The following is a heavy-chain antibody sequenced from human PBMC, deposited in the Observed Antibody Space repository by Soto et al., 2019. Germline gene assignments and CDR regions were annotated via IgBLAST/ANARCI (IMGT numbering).Heavy chain of an antibody. CDR2: IYWADDT. D-gene: IGHD3-3*01. CDR3: AHRVLRTVFGLVTTTAIYFDF. CDR1: GFSLTTSGVG. V-gene: IGHV2-5*02. Sequence: QITLNESGPTLVKPTQTLTLTCTFSGFSLTTSGVGVGWIRQSPGKAPEWLALIYWADDTRYSPSLKSRLTITKDTSKNQVVLTMANLDPSDTATYYCAHRVLRTVFGLVTTTAIYFDFWGQGTPVAVSS. J-gene: IGHJ4*02.